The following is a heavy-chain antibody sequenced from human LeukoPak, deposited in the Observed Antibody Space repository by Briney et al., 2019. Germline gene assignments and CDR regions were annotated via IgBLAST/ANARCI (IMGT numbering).Heavy chain of an antibody. V-gene: IGHV1-8*01. CDR2: MNPNSGNT. CDR1: GYTFTSYD. Sequence: ASVKVSCKASGYTFTSYDINWVRQATGQGLEWMGWMNPNSGNTGYAQKFQGRVTMTRNTSISSAYMELSSLRSEDTAVYYCARGGVVVTAVDAFDIWGQGTMVTVSS. D-gene: IGHD2-21*02. J-gene: IGHJ3*02. CDR3: ARGGVVVTAVDAFDI.